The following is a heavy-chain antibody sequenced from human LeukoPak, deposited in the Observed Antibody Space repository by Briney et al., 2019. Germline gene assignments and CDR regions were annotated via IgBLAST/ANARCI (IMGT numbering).Heavy chain of an antibody. Sequence: GGSLRLSCAASGFMFRTYWMHWVRQAPGKGLECVANINQDGSEKYYVDSVRGRLTISRDNAENSLFLQMNRLRVEDTAVYYCTRDFGRSSYYFDFWGQGTLVTVSS. CDR1: GFMFRTYW. CDR2: INQDGSEK. CDR3: TRDFGRSSYYFDF. D-gene: IGHD3-3*01. J-gene: IGHJ4*02. V-gene: IGHV3-7*01.